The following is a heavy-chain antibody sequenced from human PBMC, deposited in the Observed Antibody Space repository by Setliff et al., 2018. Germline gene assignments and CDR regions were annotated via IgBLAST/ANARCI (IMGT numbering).Heavy chain of an antibody. Sequence: KPSETLSLTCTVSGGSVNSGYDNWNWLRQPAGKGLEWIGHINRRGSTNFSPSLESRVTISLDTSKNQFSLNLTSVTAADTAVYYCARASSGWYSAYYYYMDVWGKGTTVTVSS. V-gene: IGHV4-61*09. CDR1: GGSVNSGYDN. D-gene: IGHD6-19*01. J-gene: IGHJ6*03. CDR2: INRRGST. CDR3: ARASSGWYSAYYYYMDV.